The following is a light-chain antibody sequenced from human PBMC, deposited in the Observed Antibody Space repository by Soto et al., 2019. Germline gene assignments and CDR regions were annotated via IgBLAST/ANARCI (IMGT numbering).Light chain of an antibody. J-gene: IGKJ2*01. CDR2: AAC. CDR1: QGISSD. V-gene: IGKV1-8*01. CDR3: QQYYSYPYT. Sequence: AIRMTQSPSSLSASTGDRVTITCRASQGISSDLAWYQQKPGKAPKLLIYAACTLQSGVPSRFSGSGSGTDFTLTISCLQSEDFATYYCQQYYSYPYTFGQGTKLEIK.